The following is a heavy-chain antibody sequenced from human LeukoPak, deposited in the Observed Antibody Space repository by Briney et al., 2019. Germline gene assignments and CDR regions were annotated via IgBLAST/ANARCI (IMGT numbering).Heavy chain of an antibody. CDR2: IYNSGST. D-gene: IGHD3-22*01. V-gene: IGHV4-39*01. Sequence: PSETLSLTCTVSGGSISSSSYYWGWIRHPPGKGLEWIGCIYNSGSTYYNPSLKSRVTISVDTSKNQFSLKLSSVTAADTAVYFCARREYYDSSGYRWGQGTLVTVSS. CDR3: ARREYYDSSGYR. J-gene: IGHJ4*02. CDR1: GGSISSSSYY.